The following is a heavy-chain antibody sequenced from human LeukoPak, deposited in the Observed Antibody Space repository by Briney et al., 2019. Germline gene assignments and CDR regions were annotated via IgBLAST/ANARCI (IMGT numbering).Heavy chain of an antibody. CDR3: ATDLYSGSSRVAFDI. CDR1: GYSFTSYW. V-gene: IGHV5-51*01. CDR2: IYPGDSDT. J-gene: IGHJ3*02. D-gene: IGHD1-26*01. Sequence: GKSLKISCKGSGYSFTSYWIGWVRQMPGKGREWMGIIYPGDSDTRYSPSFQGQVTISADKSISTAYLQWSSLKASDTAMYYCATDLYSGSSRVAFDIWGQGTMVTVSS.